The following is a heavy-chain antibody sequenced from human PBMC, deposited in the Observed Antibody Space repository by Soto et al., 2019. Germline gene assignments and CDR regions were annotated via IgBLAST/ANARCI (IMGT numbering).Heavy chain of an antibody. CDR2: IYNTGST. J-gene: IGHJ3*02. CDR1: GFTVSSNY. Sequence: EVQLVETGGGLIQPGGSLRLSCAASGFTVSSNYMNWVRQAPGKGLEWVSVIYNTGSTYSADSVKGRFTISRDNSKNTLYRQMNSLRAEDTAVYYCARDPNYENNNQVFDIWGRGTMVVVSS. CDR3: ARDPNYENNNQVFDI. D-gene: IGHD1-7*01. V-gene: IGHV3-53*02.